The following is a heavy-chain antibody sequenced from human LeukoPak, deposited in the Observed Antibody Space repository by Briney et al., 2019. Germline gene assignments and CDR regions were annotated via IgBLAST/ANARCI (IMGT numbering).Heavy chain of an antibody. CDR3: ARAYSGYDRRTYYYYYGMDV. CDR1: GGTFSSYA. CDR2: IIPILGIA. Sequence: SVKVSCKASGGTFSSYAISWVRQAPGQGLEWMGRIIPILGIANYAQKFQGRVTITADKSTSTAYMELSSLRSEDTAVYYCARAYSGYDRRTYYYYYGMDVWGQGTTVTVSS. V-gene: IGHV1-69*04. J-gene: IGHJ6*02. D-gene: IGHD5-12*01.